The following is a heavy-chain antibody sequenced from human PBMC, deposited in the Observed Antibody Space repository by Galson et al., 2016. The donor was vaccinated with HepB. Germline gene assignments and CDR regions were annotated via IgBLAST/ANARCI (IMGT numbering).Heavy chain of an antibody. Sequence: LSLTCAVPGGAFSDFYWGWIRQPLGKGLAWIGEISHSGSTIYNPSLKSRVTISIDTSKNQFSLNLTSVTATDTAVYYCARVGVGQWLVRGRLDYWGLGTLVTVSS. V-gene: IGHV4-34*01. CDR1: GGAFSDFY. D-gene: IGHD6-19*01. CDR2: ISHSGST. CDR3: ARVGVGQWLVRGRLDY. J-gene: IGHJ4*02.